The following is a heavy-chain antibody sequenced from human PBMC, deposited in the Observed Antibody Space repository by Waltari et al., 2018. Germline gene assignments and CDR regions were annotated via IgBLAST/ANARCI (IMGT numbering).Heavy chain of an antibody. J-gene: IGHJ4*02. CDR1: GFIFSDFV. CDR2: ISYDGSNK. D-gene: IGHD4-17*01. V-gene: IGHV3-30-3*01. Sequence: VQLLESGGGLVQPGGSLRLSCAASGFIFSDFVMSWVRQAPGKGLGWVAGISYDGSNKYYADSVKGRFTISRDNSKNTLYLQMNSLRAEDTAVYYCARGSPATVTTGWFDYWGQGTLVTVSS. CDR3: ARGSPATVTTGWFDY.